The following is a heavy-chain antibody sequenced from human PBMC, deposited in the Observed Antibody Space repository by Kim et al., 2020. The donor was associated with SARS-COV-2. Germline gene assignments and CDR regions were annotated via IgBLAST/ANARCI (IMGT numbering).Heavy chain of an antibody. V-gene: IGHV3-23*01. J-gene: IGHJ4*02. D-gene: IGHD3-22*01. CDR3: AKEGGSGYYYFDY. Sequence: AGTVKGRFTTSRNNSKNTLYLQMNSLRADDTAVYYCAKEGGSGYYYFDYWGQGTLVTVSS.